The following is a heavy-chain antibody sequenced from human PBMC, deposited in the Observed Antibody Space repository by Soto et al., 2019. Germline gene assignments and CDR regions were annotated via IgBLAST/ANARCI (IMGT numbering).Heavy chain of an antibody. CDR1: GFTFGTFD. CDR2: IGAAGDT. CDR3: AKSSTDSLTSFDS. D-gene: IGHD2-15*01. Sequence: EVQLVESGGGLVQPGGSLRLSCATSGFTFGTFDMHWVRQVTGKGLEWVSAIGAAGDTYYPGSVKGRFTISRENAKNSLYLQMSSLTAGDTAVYFCAKSSTDSLTSFDSWGQGTLVTVSS. V-gene: IGHV3-13*01. J-gene: IGHJ4*02.